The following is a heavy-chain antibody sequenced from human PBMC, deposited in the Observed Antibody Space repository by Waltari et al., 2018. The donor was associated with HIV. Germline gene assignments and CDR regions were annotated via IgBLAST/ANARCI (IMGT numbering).Heavy chain of an antibody. CDR2: IIPIFGTA. CDR1: GGTFSSYA. CDR3: ARGGYDFWSGYERRPPAAEGRYNWFDP. J-gene: IGHJ5*02. D-gene: IGHD3-3*01. V-gene: IGHV1-69*01. Sequence: QVQLVQSGAEVKKPGSSVKVSCKASGGTFSSYAISWVRQAPGQGLEWMGGIIPIFGTANYAQKFQGRVTITADESTSTAYMELSSLRSEDTAVYYCARGGYDFWSGYERRPPAAEGRYNWFDPWGQGTLVTVSS.